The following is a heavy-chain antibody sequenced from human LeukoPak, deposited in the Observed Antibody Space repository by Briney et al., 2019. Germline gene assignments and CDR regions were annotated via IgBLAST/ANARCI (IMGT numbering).Heavy chain of an antibody. CDR3: AKGLVSGDY. V-gene: IGHV3-23*01. J-gene: IGHJ4*02. CDR1: GFTFSSYA. CDR2: ISGSGGST. Sequence: PGRSLTLSCAASGFTFSSYAMSWVRQAPGKALEWVSAISGSGGSTYYADSVKSRFTISRDNSKNTLYLQMNSLRADDTAVYYCAKGLVSGDYWGQGTLVTVSS. D-gene: IGHD1-26*01.